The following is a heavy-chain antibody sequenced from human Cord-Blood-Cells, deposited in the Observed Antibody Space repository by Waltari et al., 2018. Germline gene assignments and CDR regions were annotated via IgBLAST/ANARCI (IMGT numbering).Heavy chain of an antibody. CDR1: GFTFSSYW. Sequence: EVQLVESGGGLVQPGGSMRLSCAASGFTFSSYWMHWVRQAPAQGLVWVSRINSDGSSTSYADSVKGRFTISRDNAKNTLYLQMNSLRAEDTAVYYCARGMHYDFWSGYYGIDYWGQGTLVTVSS. CDR3: ARGMHYDFWSGYYGIDY. CDR2: INSDGSST. V-gene: IGHV3-74*01. J-gene: IGHJ4*02. D-gene: IGHD3-3*01.